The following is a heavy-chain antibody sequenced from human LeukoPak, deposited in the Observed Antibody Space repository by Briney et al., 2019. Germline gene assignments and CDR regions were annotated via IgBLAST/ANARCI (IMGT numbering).Heavy chain of an antibody. CDR3: ASTDYYDLYFDY. CDR1: GYSISSGYY. J-gene: IGHJ4*02. Sequence: PSETLSLICTVCGYSISSGYYWGWIRQPPGKGLEWIGSVYHSGSTYYNPSLKNRVTISVDTSKNQFSLKLSSVTAADTAVYYCASTDYYDLYFDYWGQGTLVTVSS. D-gene: IGHD3-22*01. V-gene: IGHV4-38-2*02. CDR2: VYHSGST.